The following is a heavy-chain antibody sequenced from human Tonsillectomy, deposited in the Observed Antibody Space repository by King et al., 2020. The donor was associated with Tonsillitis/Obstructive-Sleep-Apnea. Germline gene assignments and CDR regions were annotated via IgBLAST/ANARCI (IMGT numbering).Heavy chain of an antibody. CDR1: GYIFTGFY. D-gene: IGHD6-19*01. CDR2: INPNSGAT. Sequence: VQLVQSGAEVKKPGASVKVSCKASGYIFTGFYIHWVRQAPGQGLEWRGRINPNSGATNYAQKFQGRVTMTRDTSISTVYMELSRLRSDDTAVYYCAALSVAATGWGQGTLVTVSS. J-gene: IGHJ4*02. CDR3: AALSVAATG. V-gene: IGHV1-2*06.